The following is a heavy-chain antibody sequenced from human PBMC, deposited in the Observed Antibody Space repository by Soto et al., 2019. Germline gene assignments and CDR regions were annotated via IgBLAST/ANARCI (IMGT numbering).Heavy chain of an antibody. V-gene: IGHV1-58*02. CDR2: IVVGSGNT. D-gene: IGHD3-9*01. Sequence: ASVKVSCKASGFTFTSSAMQWVRQARGQRLEWIGWIVVGSGNTNYAQKFQERVTITRDMSTSTAYMELSSLRSEDTAVYYCAAVGRYYDILTGYKSAQEFDPWGHGTPVTVSS. J-gene: IGHJ5*02. CDR3: AAVGRYYDILTGYKSAQEFDP. CDR1: GFTFTSSA.